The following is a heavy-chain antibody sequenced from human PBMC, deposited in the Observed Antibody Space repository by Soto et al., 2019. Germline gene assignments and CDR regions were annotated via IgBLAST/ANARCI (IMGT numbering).Heavy chain of an antibody. CDR3: ARDWTHNDNSGPGDY. D-gene: IGHD3-22*01. V-gene: IGHV1-3*01. J-gene: IGHJ4*02. CDR2: INAGNGDT. CDR1: GDTFTSYP. Sequence: ASVKVSCKASGDTFTSYPMHWVRQAPGQRLEWMGWINAGNGDTKYSQKFQGRVTITRDTSASTAYMELSSLRSEDTAVYYCARDWTHNDNSGPGDYCGQGTLVTVYS.